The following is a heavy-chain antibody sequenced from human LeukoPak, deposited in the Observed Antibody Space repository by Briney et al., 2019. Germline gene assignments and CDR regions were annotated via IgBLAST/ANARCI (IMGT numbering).Heavy chain of an antibody. CDR2: ISGSSENT. CDR3: ARVKYYSALGY. D-gene: IGHD3-10*01. J-gene: IGHJ4*02. Sequence: PGGSLRLSCAASGFTFNTYAMAWVRQAPGKGLEWVSTISGSSENTHYPESVRGRFTISRDNFKNTLYLQMNSLRAEDTAVYYCARVKYYSALGYWGQGTLVTVSS. V-gene: IGHV3-23*01. CDR1: GFTFNTYA.